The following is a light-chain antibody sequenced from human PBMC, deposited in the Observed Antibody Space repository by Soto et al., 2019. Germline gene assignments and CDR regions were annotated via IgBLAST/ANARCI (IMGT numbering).Light chain of an antibody. CDR1: ENINRW. Sequence: DIQMTQSPSTLSASVGDRVTLTCRASENINRWLAWYQQKPGTAPKFLIYDASSLESGVPSRFSGSGSWTEFSLTISSLQPDDFATYYCQHYNNYPWTFGQGTKVEIK. V-gene: IGKV1-5*01. CDR2: DAS. CDR3: QHYNNYPWT. J-gene: IGKJ1*01.